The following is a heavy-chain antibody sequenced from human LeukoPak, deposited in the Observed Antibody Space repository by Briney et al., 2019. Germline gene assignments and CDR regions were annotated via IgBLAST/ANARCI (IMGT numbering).Heavy chain of an antibody. Sequence: ASVKVSCKTSGYSFTDYYMHWVCQAPGQGLEWMGWINPNSGGTSSAQKFQGRVTMTRDTSITTVYMEVSWLTSDGTAIYYCARADRLDGGPYLIGPWGQGTLVTVSS. CDR3: ARADRLDGGPYLIGP. CDR1: GYSFTDYY. CDR2: INPNSGGT. D-gene: IGHD2-21*01. J-gene: IGHJ5*02. V-gene: IGHV1-2*02.